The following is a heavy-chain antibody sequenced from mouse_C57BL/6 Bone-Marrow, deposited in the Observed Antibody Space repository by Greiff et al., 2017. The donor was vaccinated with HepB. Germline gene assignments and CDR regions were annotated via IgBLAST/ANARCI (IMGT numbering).Heavy chain of an antibody. CDR2: INPNNGGT. D-gene: IGHD1-1*01. J-gene: IGHJ4*01. V-gene: IGHV1-18*01. CDR3: ARDYYGSSFYYAMDY. CDR1: GYTFTDYN. Sequence: VQLKQSGPELVKPGASVKIPCKASGYTFTDYNMDWVKQSHGKSLEWIGDINPNNGGTIYNQKFKGKATLTVDKSSSTAYMELRSLTSEDTAVYYCARDYYGSSFYYAMDYWGQGTSVTDSS.